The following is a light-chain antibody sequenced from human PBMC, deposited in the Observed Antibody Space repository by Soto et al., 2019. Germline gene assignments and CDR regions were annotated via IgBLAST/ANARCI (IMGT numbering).Light chain of an antibody. Sequence: EIVMTQSPATLSVSPGERATLSCRASQSVSSNLAWYQQKPGQAPRLLIYGAFTRATGIPDRFSGSGSGTDFTLTISSPEPEDFAVYYCQQYNNWPPSITFGQGTRLEIK. CDR2: GAF. J-gene: IGKJ5*01. CDR1: QSVSSN. V-gene: IGKV3-15*01. CDR3: QQYNNWPPSIT.